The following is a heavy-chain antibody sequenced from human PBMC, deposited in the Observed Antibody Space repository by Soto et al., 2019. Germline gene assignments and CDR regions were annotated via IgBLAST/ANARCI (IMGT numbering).Heavy chain of an antibody. D-gene: IGHD1-26*01. CDR3: ARVAAVGPTWSFDY. CDR2: IYDIGST. V-gene: IGHV4-31*03. CDR1: GAYVASRVNF. J-gene: IGHJ4*02. Sequence: SETLSLTCSVSGAYVASRVNFWSWIRQHPGKDLEWIGYIYDIGSTYYNPSLRSRITMSVDTSKNQFSLILRSVTAADTAVYYCARVAAVGPTWSFDYWGQGALVTVSS.